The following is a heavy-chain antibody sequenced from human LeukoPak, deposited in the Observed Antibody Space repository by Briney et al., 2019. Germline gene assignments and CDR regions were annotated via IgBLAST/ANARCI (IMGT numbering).Heavy chain of an antibody. J-gene: IGHJ6*03. Sequence: PGGTLRLSCAASGFTFSSYGMSWGRQAPGKGLEWGSAISGKGGSTYYAYSVKGRFTISRDNSKDTLYLRMNSLRAEDTGVYYFAKDWRRIVVVGPITRHGNYMDVWGKGPTVTISS. V-gene: IGHV3-23*01. CDR3: AKDWRRIVVVGPITRHGNYMDV. CDR1: GFTFSSYG. CDR2: ISGKGGST. D-gene: IGHD2-15*01.